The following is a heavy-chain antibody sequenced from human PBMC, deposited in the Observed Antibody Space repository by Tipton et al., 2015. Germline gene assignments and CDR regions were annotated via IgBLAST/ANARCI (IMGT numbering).Heavy chain of an antibody. CDR1: GGSISSSSYY. CDR3: ARDLEHGMDV. V-gene: IGHV4-39*02. J-gene: IGHJ6*02. CDR2: IYYSGTT. Sequence: GLVKPSETLSLTCTVSGGSISSSSYYWGWIRQPPGKGLEWIGSIYYSGTTYYNPSLKSRVTISVDTSKNQFSLNLSSLTAADTAVYFCARDLEHGMDVWGQGTTVTVSS.